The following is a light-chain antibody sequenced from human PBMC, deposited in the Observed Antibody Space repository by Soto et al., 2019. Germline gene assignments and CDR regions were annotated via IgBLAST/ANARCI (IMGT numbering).Light chain of an antibody. CDR3: QQYGRSPYT. CDR2: GAS. V-gene: IGKV3-20*01. CDR1: QIVNGNT. Sequence: EIVLTQSPDTLSLSPGERAILSCRASQIVNGNTLAWYQQKPGQAPRLLIYGASSRPGGIPDKFSGSGSGTDFTFTINRLEPEDFAVYYCQQYGRSPYTFGQGTKLEI. J-gene: IGKJ2*01.